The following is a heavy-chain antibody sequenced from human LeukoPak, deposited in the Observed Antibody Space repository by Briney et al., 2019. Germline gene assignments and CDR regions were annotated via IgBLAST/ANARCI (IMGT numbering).Heavy chain of an antibody. J-gene: IGHJ5*02. D-gene: IGHD6-25*01. V-gene: IGHV3-23*01. CDR2: ITGIGGST. Sequence: WGSLRLSCAASGFTFISYAMSWVRQAPGKGLYWVSAITGIGGSTYYADSVKGRFTISRDNSKNTRYLQMNSLRAEDTAVYYCAKDPSPIAAAGANWFDPWGQGTLVTVSS. CDR1: GFTFISYA. CDR3: AKDPSPIAAAGANWFDP.